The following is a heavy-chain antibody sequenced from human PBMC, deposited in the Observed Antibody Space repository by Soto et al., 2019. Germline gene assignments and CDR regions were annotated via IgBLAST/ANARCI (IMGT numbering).Heavy chain of an antibody. CDR2: ISGYNGDT. CDR1: GYTFTSYG. D-gene: IGHD4-17*01. Sequence: QVQLVQSGGEVKQPGASVKVSCKTSGYTFTSYGISWVRQAPGQGLEWMGWISGYNGDTKYVQKCQGRVTLTTDTSTNTAYMEGRSLRSDDTAVYYCARDWVGDLAYWGQGTLVTVSS. CDR3: ARDWVGDLAY. V-gene: IGHV1-18*01. J-gene: IGHJ4*02.